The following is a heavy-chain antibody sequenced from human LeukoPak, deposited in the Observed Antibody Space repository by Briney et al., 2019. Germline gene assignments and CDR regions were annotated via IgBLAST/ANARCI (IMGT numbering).Heavy chain of an antibody. Sequence: PGGSLRLACAASGFTFSSYAMHWVRQAPGKGLEWVTVISYDGSNKYYADSMKGRFTISRDNSKNTLYLQMNSLRAEDTAVYYCARDPHYDSNFDYWGQGTLVTVSS. D-gene: IGHD3-22*01. J-gene: IGHJ4*02. V-gene: IGHV3-30-3*01. CDR3: ARDPHYDSNFDY. CDR1: GFTFSSYA. CDR2: ISYDGSNK.